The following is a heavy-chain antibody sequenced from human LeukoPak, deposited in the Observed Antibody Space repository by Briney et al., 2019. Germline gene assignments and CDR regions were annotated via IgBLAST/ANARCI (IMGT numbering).Heavy chain of an antibody. J-gene: IGHJ4*02. D-gene: IGHD3-22*01. CDR1: GFTFSTYH. CDR2: ISRSSTTI. CDR3: ATDHYDSSGYYTGSY. V-gene: IGHV3-48*01. Sequence: PGGSLRLSCAAASGFTFSTYHINWVRQAPGKGLEWVSYISRSSTTIYYADSVKGRFTISRDNAKNSLYLQMNSLRAEDTAVYHCATDHYDSSGYYTGSYWGQGTLVTVSS.